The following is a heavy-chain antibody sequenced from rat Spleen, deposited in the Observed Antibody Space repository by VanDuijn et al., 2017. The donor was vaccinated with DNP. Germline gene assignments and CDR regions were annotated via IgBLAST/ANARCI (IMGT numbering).Heavy chain of an antibody. Sequence: EVQPVESGGGLVQPGRAIKLSCATSGFTFRNHYMAWVRQAPQKGMEWIASISYEGCSTYYGDSVKGRFTISSDNAKSTLYLQKNSLRSEDTATYYCARELYYYFDKWGKGVMVTVSS. CDR2: ISYEGCST. CDR1: GFTFRNHY. CDR3: ARELYYYFDK. V-gene: IGHV5-22*01. J-gene: IGHJ2*01. D-gene: IGHD1-2*01.